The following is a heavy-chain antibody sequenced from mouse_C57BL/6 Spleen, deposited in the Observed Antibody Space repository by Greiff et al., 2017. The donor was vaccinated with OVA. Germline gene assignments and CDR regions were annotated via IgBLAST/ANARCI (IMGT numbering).Heavy chain of an antibody. CDR2: ISDGGSYT. V-gene: IGHV5-4*03. D-gene: IGHD2-1*01. CDR3: ARGYGNYAWFAY. Sequence: EVMLVESGGGLVKPGGSLKLSCAASGFTFSSYAMSWVRQTPEKRLEWVATISDGGSYTYYPDNVKGRFTISRDNAKNNLYLQMSHLKSEDTAMYYCARGYGNYAWFAYWGQGTLVTVSA. CDR1: GFTFSSYA. J-gene: IGHJ3*01.